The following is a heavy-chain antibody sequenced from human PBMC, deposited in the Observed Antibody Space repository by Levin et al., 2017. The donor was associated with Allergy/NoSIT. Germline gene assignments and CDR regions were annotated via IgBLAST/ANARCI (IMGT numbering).Heavy chain of an antibody. D-gene: IGHD3-10*01. CDR3: ARSGRSLATNDAFDI. CDR1: GFTFSGYA. CDR2: ISYDESIK. J-gene: IGHJ3*02. V-gene: IGHV3-30-3*01. Sequence: HPSETLSLTCAASGFTFSGYAMHWVRQAPGKGLEWVAVISYDESIKYYADSVKGRFTISRDNSKSTVFLQMSSLRPEDTAVYYCARSGRSLATNDAFDIWGQGTMVTVSS.